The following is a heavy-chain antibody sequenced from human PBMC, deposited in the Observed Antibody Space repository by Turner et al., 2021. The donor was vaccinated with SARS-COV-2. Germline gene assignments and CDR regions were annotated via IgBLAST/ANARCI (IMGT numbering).Heavy chain of an antibody. V-gene: IGHV1-2*02. CDR3: AKLSTS. Sequence: QVQLVQSGAEVKKPGASVKVSCKTSGYTFTDSYIHWVRQPPGQGLESMGWINPKDVGTSYAEKYRGRLTMTSDTSSSTVYMELSSLRSDDTAIYYCAKLSTSWGRGTRVTVSA. CDR1: GYTFTDSY. CDR2: INPKDVGT. J-gene: IGHJ2*01. D-gene: IGHD2-15*01.